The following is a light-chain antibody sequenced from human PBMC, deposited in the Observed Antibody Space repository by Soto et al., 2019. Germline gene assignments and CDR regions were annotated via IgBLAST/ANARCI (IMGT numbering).Light chain of an antibody. Sequence: QSALTQPASVSGSPGQSITISCTGTSSDVGGYNYVSWYQQHPGKAPKLMIYEVSNRPSGVSNRFSGSKSGNTASLTISGLQAEDEADYYCRSYTSSSTRVFGGGTKLKVL. V-gene: IGLV2-14*01. J-gene: IGLJ3*02. CDR3: RSYTSSSTRV. CDR2: EVS. CDR1: SSDVGGYNY.